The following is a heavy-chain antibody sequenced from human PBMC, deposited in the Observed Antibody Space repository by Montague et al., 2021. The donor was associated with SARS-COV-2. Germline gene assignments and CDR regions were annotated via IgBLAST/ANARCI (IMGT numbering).Heavy chain of an antibody. D-gene: IGHD1-26*01. CDR2: VYYSRSS. V-gene: IGHV4-59*02. CDR3: VRDPAPSGSGTFYDY. J-gene: IGHJ4*02. CDR1: GDSVSHDF. Sequence: SETLSLTCTVSGDSVSHDFWTWIRQPPGKGLGWIGYVYYSRSSSXNPSLRGRVSIAVDTSKNQFSLRLSTVTAADTAIYYCVRDPAPSGSGTFYDYWGQGTLVAVSS.